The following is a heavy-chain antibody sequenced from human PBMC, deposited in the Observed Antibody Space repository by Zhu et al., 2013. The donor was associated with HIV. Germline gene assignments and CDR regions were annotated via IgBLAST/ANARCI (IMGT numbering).Heavy chain of an antibody. Sequence: QVQLVQSGAEVKKPGASVKVSCKASGYTFTGYYMHWVRQAPGQGLEWMGWINPNNGGTNYAQKFQGRVSMTRDTSISTAYMELSSLRSDDTAVYYCATRGDYPKVSLSWYFDYWAREPGSPSPQ. CDR2: INPNNGGT. CDR3: ATRGDYPKVSLSWYFDY. D-gene: IGHD3-16*01. CDR1: GYTFTGYY. J-gene: IGHJ4*02. V-gene: IGHV1-2*02.